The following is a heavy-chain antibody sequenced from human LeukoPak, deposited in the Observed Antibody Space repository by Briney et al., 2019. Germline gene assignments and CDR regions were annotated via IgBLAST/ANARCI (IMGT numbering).Heavy chain of an antibody. D-gene: IGHD3-3*01. J-gene: IGHJ6*02. Sequence: ASVKVSCKASGCTFTGYYMHWVRQAPGQGLEWMGWINPNSGGTNYAQKFQGRVTMTRDTSISTAYMELSRLRSDDTAVYYCAREFGYYYYGMDVWGQGTTVTVSS. CDR2: INPNSGGT. CDR3: AREFGYYYYGMDV. V-gene: IGHV1-2*02. CDR1: GCTFTGYY.